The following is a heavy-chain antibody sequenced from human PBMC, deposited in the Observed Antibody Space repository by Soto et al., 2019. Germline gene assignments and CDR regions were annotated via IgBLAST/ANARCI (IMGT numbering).Heavy chain of an antibody. V-gene: IGHV2-5*02. CDR3: AHAVRYFDLRWFDP. Sequence: SGPTLVNPTQTLALTCAFSGFSLSTSGVGVGWIRQPPGKALEWLALIYWDDDKRYSPSLKSRLTITKDTSKNQVVLTMTNMDSVDTATYYCAHAVRYFDLRWFDPWGQGTLVPVSS. CDR1: GFSLSTSGVG. D-gene: IGHD3-9*01. CDR2: IYWDDDK. J-gene: IGHJ5*02.